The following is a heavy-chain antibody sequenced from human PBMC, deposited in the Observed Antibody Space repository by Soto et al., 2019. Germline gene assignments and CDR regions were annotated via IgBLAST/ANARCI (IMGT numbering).Heavy chain of an antibody. CDR1: EFTFDSFA. CDR3: AKVYSHAFGHDALDL. J-gene: IGHJ3*01. D-gene: IGHD3-16*01. CDR2: ISGSGAAT. Sequence: EAQLLESGGGLVQPGGSLRLSCAASEFTFDSFAMTWVRQAPGKGLQWVSSISGSGAATYYVDSVKGRFTISRDNSKNTLYLQMNSLRADDTAIYYCAKVYSHAFGHDALDLWGQGTMVTVSS. V-gene: IGHV3-23*01.